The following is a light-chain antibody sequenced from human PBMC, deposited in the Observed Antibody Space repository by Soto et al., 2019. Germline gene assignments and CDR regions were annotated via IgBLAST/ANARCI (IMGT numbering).Light chain of an antibody. CDR2: GAS. CDR1: QSVSATY. CDR3: HQYGSSPLT. Sequence: EVVLTQSPGTLSLSPGERATLSCRASQSVSATYLAWYQQKPGQAPRLLIYGASSRATGIPDRFSGSGSGTDFTLTISRLEPEDLAGYYCHQYGSSPLTFGGGTKVEIK. J-gene: IGKJ4*01. V-gene: IGKV3-20*01.